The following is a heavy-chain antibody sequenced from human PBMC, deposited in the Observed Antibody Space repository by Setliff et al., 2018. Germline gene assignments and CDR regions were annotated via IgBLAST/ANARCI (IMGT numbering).Heavy chain of an antibody. V-gene: IGHV3-11*04. J-gene: IGHJ5*02. CDR3: ARDVFDFRTGQADP. D-gene: IGHD3-3*01. Sequence: GGSLRLSCAASGFRFSDLYMSWVRQVPGKGLEWLSKISGDGNTVYYVDSVKGRFTVSRDNAKNSLSLQMNSLRAEDTAVYYCARDVFDFRTGQADPWGQGTLVTVSS. CDR1: GFRFSDLY. CDR2: ISGDGNTV.